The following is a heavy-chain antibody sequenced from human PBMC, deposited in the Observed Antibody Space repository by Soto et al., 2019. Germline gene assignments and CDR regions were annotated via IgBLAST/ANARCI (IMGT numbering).Heavy chain of an antibody. CDR3: ARAVSARPAGFYYYAMDV. CDR1: GGSLSPYY. J-gene: IGHJ6*02. V-gene: IGHV4-34*01. Sequence: SETLSLTCAVYGGSLSPYYWSWIRQPPEKRLEWIGEINHSGITNYSPSLKSRVTISLDTSKNQFSLTLSSLTAADTAVYYCARAVSARPAGFYYYAMDVCGQGSTVTV. D-gene: IGHD6-6*01. CDR2: INHSGIT.